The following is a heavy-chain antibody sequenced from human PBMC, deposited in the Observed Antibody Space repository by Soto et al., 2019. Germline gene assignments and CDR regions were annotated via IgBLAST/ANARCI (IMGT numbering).Heavy chain of an antibody. D-gene: IGHD2-15*01. CDR1: GYTFTGYY. J-gene: IGHJ4*02. CDR3: AREESVCSGGSCYRIFDY. CDR2: INPNSGGT. Sequence: ASVKVSCKASGYTFTGYYMHWVRQAPGQGLEWMGWINPNSGGTNYAQKFQGWVTMTRDTSISTAYMELSRLRSDDTAVYYCAREESVCSGGSCYRIFDYWGQGTLVTVSS. V-gene: IGHV1-2*04.